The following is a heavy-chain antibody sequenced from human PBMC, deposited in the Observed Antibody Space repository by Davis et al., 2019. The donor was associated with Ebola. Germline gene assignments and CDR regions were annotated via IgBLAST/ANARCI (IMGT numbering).Heavy chain of an antibody. D-gene: IGHD6-13*01. V-gene: IGHV1-2*06. J-gene: IGHJ6*04. CDR1: GYTFTGYY. CDR2: INPNSGGT. CDR3: AREGRAAAGTRSYGMDV. Sequence: AASVKVSCKASGYTFTGYYMHWVRQAPGQGLEWMGRINPNSGGTNYAQKFQGRVTMTRDTSISTAYMELSRLRSDDTAVYYCAREGRAAAGTRSYGMDVWGKGTTVTVSS.